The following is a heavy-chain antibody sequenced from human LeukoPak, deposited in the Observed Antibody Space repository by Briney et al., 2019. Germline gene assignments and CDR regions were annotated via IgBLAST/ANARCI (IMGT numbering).Heavy chain of an antibody. CDR2: IIPIFGTA. Sequence: SVKVSCKASGGTFSSYAISWVRQAPGQGLEWMGGIIPIFGTANYAQKFQGRVTITADESTSTAYMELSSLRSEDTAVYYCASGVVVAAATHPTFFDYWRQGTLVTVSS. CDR3: ASGVVVAAATHPTFFDY. J-gene: IGHJ4*02. V-gene: IGHV1-69*01. CDR1: GGTFSSYA. D-gene: IGHD2-15*01.